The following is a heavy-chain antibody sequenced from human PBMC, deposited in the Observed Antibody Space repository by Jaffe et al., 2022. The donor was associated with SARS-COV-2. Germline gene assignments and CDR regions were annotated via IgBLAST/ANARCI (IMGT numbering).Heavy chain of an antibody. CDR1: GFTFSFYT. D-gene: IGHD6-19*01. CDR3: ARDSHQYSSGWYVDY. J-gene: IGHJ4*02. Sequence: EVQLVESGGGLVQPGGSLSLSCAASGFTFSFYTMNWVRQAPGKGLEWVSYISSSGTTIYYADSVKGRFTISRDNAKNSLYLQMNSLRAEDTAVYYCARDSHQYSSGWYVDYWGQGTLVTVSS. V-gene: IGHV3-48*01. CDR2: ISSSGTTI.